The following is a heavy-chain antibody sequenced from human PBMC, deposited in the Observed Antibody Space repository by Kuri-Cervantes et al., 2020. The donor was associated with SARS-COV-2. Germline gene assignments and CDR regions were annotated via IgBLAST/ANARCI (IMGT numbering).Heavy chain of an antibody. CDR2: IYDDDTT. CDR1: GFIFSSYY. Sequence: GESLKISCAGSGFIFSSYYMNWVRLAPGKRLEWVSIIYDDDTTDYADSVKGRFTISRDNSKNTLYLQMNSLRAEDTAVYYCARAFGGSYFNWFDPWGQGTLVTVSS. V-gene: IGHV3-53*05. J-gene: IGHJ5*02. D-gene: IGHD1-26*01. CDR3: ARAFGGSYFNWFDP.